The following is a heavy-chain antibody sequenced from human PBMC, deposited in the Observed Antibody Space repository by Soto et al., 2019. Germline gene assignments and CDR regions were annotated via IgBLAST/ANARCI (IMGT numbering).Heavy chain of an antibody. Sequence: GGSLRLSCAASGFSISNSYMSWVRQAPGKGLEWVSVIYGADTTYYADSVRGRFTVSRHSSKNTLYLQMNSLGAEDTAVYYCARVPANGDDAYYMDVWGEGTTVTVSS. D-gene: IGHD4-17*01. J-gene: IGHJ6*03. V-gene: IGHV3-53*04. CDR3: ARVPANGDDAYYMDV. CDR1: GFSISNSY. CDR2: IYGADTT.